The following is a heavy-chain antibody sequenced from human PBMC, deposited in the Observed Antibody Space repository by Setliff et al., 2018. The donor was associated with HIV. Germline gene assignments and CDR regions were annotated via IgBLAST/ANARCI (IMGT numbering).Heavy chain of an antibody. J-gene: IGHJ5*02. V-gene: IGHV4-39*01. D-gene: IGHD3-3*01. CDR1: GVSLISANYH. Sequence: SETLSLTCPVSGVSLISANYHWAWIRQPPGKGLEWIGSIYYNGTAYYNPSLKSRVTMSIDTSKSQFSLKLNSVTAADTAVYYCARPGSLFYWVDPWGQGTLVTSP. CDR2: IYYNGTA. CDR3: ARPGSLFYWVDP.